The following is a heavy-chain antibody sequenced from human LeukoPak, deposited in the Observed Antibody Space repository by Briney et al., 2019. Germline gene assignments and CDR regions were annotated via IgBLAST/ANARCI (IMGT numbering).Heavy chain of an antibody. Sequence: SETLSLTCTVSGGSISSYYWSWIRQPPGKGLEWIGYIYYSGSTNYNPSLKSRVTISVDTSKNQFSLKLSSVTAADTAVYYCARGYYYDSSGYHPIDYWGQGTLVTVSS. CDR2: IYYSGST. CDR3: ARGYYYDSSGYHPIDY. CDR1: GGSISSYY. V-gene: IGHV4-59*01. D-gene: IGHD3-22*01. J-gene: IGHJ4*02.